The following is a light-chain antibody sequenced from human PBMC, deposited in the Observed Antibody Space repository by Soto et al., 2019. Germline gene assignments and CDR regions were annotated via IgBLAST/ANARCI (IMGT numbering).Light chain of an antibody. V-gene: IGKV1-9*01. J-gene: IGKJ1*01. CDR3: QKFNSYPRT. Sequence: TQSPSSLSASVGDRITITCRASQDIGSYLAWYQQRPGKAPKLLIYAASTLQNWVPSRFSGSGSGTEFTLTISSLQPEDFATYYCQKFNSYPRTFGQGTKVDIK. CDR2: AAS. CDR1: QDIGSY.